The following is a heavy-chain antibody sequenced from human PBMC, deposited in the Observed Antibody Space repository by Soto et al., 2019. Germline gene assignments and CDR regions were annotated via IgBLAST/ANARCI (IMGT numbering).Heavy chain of an antibody. CDR3: ARLRNAPFGVVIKRGNYYYGMDV. CDR1: GYSFTSYW. J-gene: IGHJ6*02. CDR2: IYPGDSDT. D-gene: IGHD3-3*01. V-gene: IGHV5-51*01. Sequence: PGESLKISCKGSGYSFTSYWIGWVRQMPGKGLEWMGIIYPGDSDTRYSPSFQGQVTISADKSISTAYLQWSSLKASDTAMYYCARLRNAPFGVVIKRGNYYYGMDVWGQGTTVTVSS.